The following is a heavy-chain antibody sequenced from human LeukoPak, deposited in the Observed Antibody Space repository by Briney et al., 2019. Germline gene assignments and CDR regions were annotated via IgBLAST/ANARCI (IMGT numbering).Heavy chain of an antibody. CDR2: IWYDGSNK. Sequence: GGSLRLSCAASGFTFSSYGMHWVRQAPGKGLEWVAVIWYDGSNKYYADSVKGRFTISRDNSKDTLYLQMNSLRAEDTAVYYCAREWGYCSSTSCYPDGMDVWGQGTTVTVSS. J-gene: IGHJ6*02. CDR3: AREWGYCSSTSCYPDGMDV. CDR1: GFTFSSYG. V-gene: IGHV3-33*01. D-gene: IGHD2-2*01.